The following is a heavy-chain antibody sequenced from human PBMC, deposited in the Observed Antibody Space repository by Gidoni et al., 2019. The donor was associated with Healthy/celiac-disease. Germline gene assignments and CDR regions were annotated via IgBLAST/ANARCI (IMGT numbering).Heavy chain of an antibody. Sequence: QVHLVESGGGVVQPGKSLRLSCAASEFTFSTYAMHWVRQAPGKGLEWVAVISYDESKKYYADSVKGRFTISRDNSKNTLYLQMNSLRAEDTAVYYCAKGVAVIFYGMDVWGQGTTVTVSS. CDR1: EFTFSTYA. D-gene: IGHD6-19*01. V-gene: IGHV3-30*18. CDR2: ISYDESKK. J-gene: IGHJ6*02. CDR3: AKGVAVIFYGMDV.